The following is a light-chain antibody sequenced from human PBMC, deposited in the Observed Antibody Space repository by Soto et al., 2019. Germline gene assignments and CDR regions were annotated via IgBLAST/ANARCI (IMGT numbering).Light chain of an antibody. Sequence: DIPVTQSPSSLSASVGDRVTITCRSSQASFTFLNGYQQKEGKAPRFLISAKSNLHSGVPSRFSGTGSGTEFTLYISSMQPEDVATYFCQQGYSLQITVGQGT. V-gene: IGKV1-39*01. CDR2: AKS. CDR1: QASFTF. J-gene: IGKJ5*01. CDR3: QQGYSLQIT.